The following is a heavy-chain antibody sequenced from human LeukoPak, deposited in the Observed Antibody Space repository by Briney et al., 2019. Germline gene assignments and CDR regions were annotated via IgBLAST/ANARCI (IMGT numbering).Heavy chain of an antibody. CDR3: ASATVITYYYYYYMDV. CDR2: INPNSGGT. CDR1: GYTFTGYY. Sequence: ASVKVSCKASGYTFTGYYMHWVRQAPGQGLEWMGRINPNSGGTNYAQKFQGRVTMTRDTSISTAYMELSRLRSDDTAVYYCASATVITYYYYYYMDVWGKGTTVTVSS. V-gene: IGHV1-2*06. D-gene: IGHD4-17*01. J-gene: IGHJ6*03.